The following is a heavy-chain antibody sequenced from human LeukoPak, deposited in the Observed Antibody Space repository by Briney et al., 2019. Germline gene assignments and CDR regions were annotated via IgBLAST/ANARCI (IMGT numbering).Heavy chain of an antibody. CDR2: INANSGDT. Sequence: GASVKVSCKASGYTFTGYYMHWVRQAPGQGLEWMGWINANSGDTKYAQKFQGGVTMTRDTSISTAYMELSRLRSDDTAMYYCAREISGYPDYWGQGTLVTVSS. CDR3: AREISGYPDY. D-gene: IGHD3-22*01. V-gene: IGHV1-2*02. CDR1: GYTFTGYY. J-gene: IGHJ4*02.